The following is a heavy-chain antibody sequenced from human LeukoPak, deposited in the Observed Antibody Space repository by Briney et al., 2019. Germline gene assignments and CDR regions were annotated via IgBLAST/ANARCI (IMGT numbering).Heavy chain of an antibody. V-gene: IGHV1-18*01. CDR2: ISAYNGNT. CDR3: ARDGCCSSTSCPDLYNYYGMDV. CDR1: GYTFTSYG. Sequence: ASVKVSCKASGYTFTSYGISWVRQAPGQGLEWMGWISAYNGNTNYAQKLQGRVTMTTDTSTSTAYMELRSLRSDDTAVYYCARDGCCSSTSCPDLYNYYGMDVWGQGTTVTVSS. D-gene: IGHD2-2*01. J-gene: IGHJ6*02.